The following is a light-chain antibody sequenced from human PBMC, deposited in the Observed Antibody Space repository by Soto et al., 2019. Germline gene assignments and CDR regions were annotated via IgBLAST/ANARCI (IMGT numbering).Light chain of an antibody. CDR1: QNIYYN. CDR3: HQYQNLWA. J-gene: IGKJ1*01. V-gene: IGKV3-15*01. CDR2: RAS. Sequence: ILMTQSPATVSVSPGESATLSCRASQNIYYNVAWYQHRPGQAPRLLIYRASTRAPGVPARFSGSGSGTEFTLTISMLQAEDFTFYSCHQYQNLWAFGQGTKVEI.